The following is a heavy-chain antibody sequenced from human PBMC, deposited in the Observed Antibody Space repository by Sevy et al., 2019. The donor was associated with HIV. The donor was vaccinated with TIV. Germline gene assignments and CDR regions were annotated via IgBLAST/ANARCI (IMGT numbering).Heavy chain of an antibody. CDR1: GGTFSSYA. CDR3: ATTRTGANHYYYYGMDV. D-gene: IGHD7-27*01. CDR2: IIPIFGTA. Sequence: ASVKVSCKASGGTFSSYAISWMRQAPGQGLEWMGGIIPIFGTANYAQKFQGRVTITADESTSTAYMELSSLRSEDTAVYYCATTRTGANHYYYYGMDVWGQGTTVTVSS. V-gene: IGHV1-69*13. J-gene: IGHJ6*02.